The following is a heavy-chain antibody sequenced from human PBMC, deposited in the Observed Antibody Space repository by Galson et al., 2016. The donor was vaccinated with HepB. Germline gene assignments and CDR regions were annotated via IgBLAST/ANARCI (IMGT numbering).Heavy chain of an antibody. D-gene: IGHD3-3*01. CDR2: IDSDGNYP. Sequence: SLRLSCAASGFSFSNYWMHWVRQVPGKGLVWVSRIDSDGNYPDYAEAVKGRFTVSRDNAKNTLFLEMNSLRAEDSAVYYCARDFQSHFDFWSGYSWFDSWGQGTLVTVSS. CDR1: GFSFSNYW. J-gene: IGHJ5*01. CDR3: ARDFQSHFDFWSGYSWFDS. V-gene: IGHV3-74*01.